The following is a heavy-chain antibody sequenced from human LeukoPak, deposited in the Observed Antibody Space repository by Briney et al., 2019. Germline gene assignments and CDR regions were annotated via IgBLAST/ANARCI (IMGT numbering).Heavy chain of an antibody. D-gene: IGHD2-15*01. V-gene: IGHV4-39*01. CDR3: ARLLGDCSGGSCYFFDY. CDR1: GGPISSSNYY. Sequence: KPSETLSLTCTVSGGPISSSNYYWGWIRQPPGKGLEWIGNIYYSGSTYYNPSLKSRVAISVDTSKNRLSLKLSSVTAADTAVYYCARLLGDCSGGSCYFFDYWGQGTLVTVSS. CDR2: IYYSGST. J-gene: IGHJ4*02.